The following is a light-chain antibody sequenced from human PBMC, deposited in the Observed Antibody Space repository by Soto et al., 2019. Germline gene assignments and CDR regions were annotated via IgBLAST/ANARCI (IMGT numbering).Light chain of an antibody. Sequence: EIVLTQSPATLSLSPGERATLSCRASQSVSSYLAWYQQKPGQAPRLLIYDASNRATGIPDRFSGSGSGTDFTLTISSLEPEDFAVYYCQQRSNWPLTFGGGTKV. CDR2: DAS. CDR3: QQRSNWPLT. J-gene: IGKJ4*01. CDR1: QSVSSY. V-gene: IGKV3-11*01.